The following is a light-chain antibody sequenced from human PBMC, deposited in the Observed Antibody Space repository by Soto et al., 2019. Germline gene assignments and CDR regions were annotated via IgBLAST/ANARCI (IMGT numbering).Light chain of an antibody. Sequence: EILLTQSPCTLSLSPGDRATLSCRASQSVSSSYVAWYQQKPGQAPRLLIYGASSRAAGIPDRFSGRACGTVFTLTISRQEAEDFAVYYCQQYGSSPTFGQGTKVDIK. CDR1: QSVSSSY. CDR3: QQYGSSPT. V-gene: IGKV3-20*01. J-gene: IGKJ1*01. CDR2: GAS.